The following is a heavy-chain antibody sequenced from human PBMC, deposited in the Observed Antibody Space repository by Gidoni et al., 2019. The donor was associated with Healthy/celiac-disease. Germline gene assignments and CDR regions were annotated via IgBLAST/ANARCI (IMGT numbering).Heavy chain of an antibody. D-gene: IGHD1-26*01. J-gene: IGHJ4*02. V-gene: IGHV3-23*01. CDR2: ISGSGGST. CDR1: GFTFSSYA. Sequence: EVQLLESGGGLVQPGGSLRLSCAASGFTFSSYAMSWVRQAPGKGLEWVSAISGSGGSTYYADSVKGRFTISRDNSKNTLYLQMNSLRAEDTAVYYCAKVPNPSGSYRHRGFFDYWGQGTLVTVSS. CDR3: AKVPNPSGSYRHRGFFDY.